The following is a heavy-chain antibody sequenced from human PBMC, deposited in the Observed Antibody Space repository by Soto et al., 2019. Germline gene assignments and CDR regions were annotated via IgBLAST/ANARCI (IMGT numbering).Heavy chain of an antibody. CDR3: ACDYRHF. CDR1: GFTFSDHH. V-gene: IGHV3-72*01. CDR2: SRKKAASYTA. D-gene: IGHD4-17*01. J-gene: IGHJ1*01. Sequence: EVQVVQSGGGLAQPGGSLRLSCAVSGFTFSDHHMDWVRQAPGKGLEWVGRSRKKAASYTAEYAASVKGRFTISRDESNNSLYLQMNGLKTEDTAVYFCACDYRHFWGQGTLVTVSS.